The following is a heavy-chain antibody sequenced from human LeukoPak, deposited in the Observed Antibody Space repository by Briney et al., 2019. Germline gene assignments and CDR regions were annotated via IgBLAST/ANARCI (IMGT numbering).Heavy chain of an antibody. CDR3: AKDSWEVGATAEIDY. D-gene: IGHD1-26*01. CDR2: IRYDGSNK. CDR1: GFTFGLYG. Sequence: GGSLRLSCAASGFTFGLYGMHWVRQAPGKGLEWVAFIRYDGSNKYYSDSVKGQFTISRDNSKNTLYLQMNSLRAEDTAVYYCAKDSWEVGATAEIDYWGQGTLVTVSS. V-gene: IGHV3-30*02. J-gene: IGHJ4*02.